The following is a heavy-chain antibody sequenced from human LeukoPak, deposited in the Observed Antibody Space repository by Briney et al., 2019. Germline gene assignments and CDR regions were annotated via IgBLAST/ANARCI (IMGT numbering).Heavy chain of an antibody. CDR3: ARGGSAAKYYFDS. V-gene: IGHV4-59*11. CDR2: IFYSGTT. J-gene: IGHJ4*02. CDR1: NDSISPLY. Sequence: SETLSLTCTVSNDSISPLYWGWIRQPPGKGLEFIGYIFYSGTTNFNPPLKSRATLSVDTSKNQFSLRLNSVTAADTAVYYCARGGSAAKYYFDSWGQGTLVTVSS. D-gene: IGHD6-13*01.